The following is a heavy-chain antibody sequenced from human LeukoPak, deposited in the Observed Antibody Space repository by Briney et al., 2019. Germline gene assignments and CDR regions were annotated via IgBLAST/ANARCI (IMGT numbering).Heavy chain of an antibody. D-gene: IGHD1-26*01. J-gene: IGHJ6*03. V-gene: IGHV3-21*01. Sequence: GGSLRLSCAASGFTFSKHGMNWVRQAPGKGLEWVSSITSGSSYIYYADSVKGRFTISRDNAKNSLYLQMNSLRAEDTAVYYCARDPYSGSYGNYYYYFMDVWGKGTTVTISS. CDR1: GFTFSKHG. CDR2: ITSGSSYI. CDR3: ARDPYSGSYGNYYYYFMDV.